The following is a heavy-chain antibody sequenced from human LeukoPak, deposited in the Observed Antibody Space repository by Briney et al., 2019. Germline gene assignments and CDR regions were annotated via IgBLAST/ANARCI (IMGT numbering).Heavy chain of an antibody. CDR1: GFTFSSYA. D-gene: IGHD6-13*01. CDR2: ISYDESNK. J-gene: IGHJ4*02. CDR3: AGGIAAAGTGENY. V-gene: IGHV3-30*01. Sequence: PGGSLRLSCAAPGFTFSSYAMHWVRQAPGKGLEWVAVISYDESNKYYADSVKGRFTISRDNSKNTLYLQMNSLRAEDTAVYYCAGGIAAAGTGENYWGQGTLVTVSS.